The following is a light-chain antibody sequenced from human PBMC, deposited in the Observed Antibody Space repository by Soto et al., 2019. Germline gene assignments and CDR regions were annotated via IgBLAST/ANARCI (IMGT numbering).Light chain of an antibody. Sequence: IQLTQSPSSLSASVGDRVTIACQASQDINTFLNWYQQRPGEAPKLLIFHTSNLEAGVPSRFSGSGSGTSFTFTITSLQPEDFATYYCQQYETLPYTFGQGAKVDIK. CDR1: QDINTF. J-gene: IGKJ2*01. V-gene: IGKV1-33*01. CDR3: QQYETLPYT. CDR2: HTS.